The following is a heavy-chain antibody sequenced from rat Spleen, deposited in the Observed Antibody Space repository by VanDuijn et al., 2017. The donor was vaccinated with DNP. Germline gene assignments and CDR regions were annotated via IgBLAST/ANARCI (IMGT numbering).Heavy chain of an antibody. CDR1: GFSFRDYN. Sequence: EVQLVESGGGLVQPGRSLRLSCAASGFSFRDYNMVWVRQAPKEGLEWVATIIYDGTRTYYRDSVKGRFTLARDNAKDTLSLQMDSLRFEDTATYFCATYYGYYLNHWGQGVMVTVSS. CDR3: ATYYGYYLNH. CDR2: IIYDGTRT. J-gene: IGHJ2*01. D-gene: IGHD1-7*01. V-gene: IGHV5S10*01.